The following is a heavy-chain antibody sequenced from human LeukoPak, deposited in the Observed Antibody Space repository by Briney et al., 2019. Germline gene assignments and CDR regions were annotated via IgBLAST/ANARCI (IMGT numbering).Heavy chain of an antibody. V-gene: IGHV4-59*08. Sequence: SETLSLTCTVSGGSISSYYWSWIRQPPGKGLEWIGYIHYSGSTNYNPSLKSRVTISVDTSKNQFSLKLSSVTAADTAVYYCARRYDSSGYYYFDYWGQGTLVTVSS. CDR2: IHYSGST. D-gene: IGHD3-22*01. J-gene: IGHJ4*02. CDR1: GGSISSYY. CDR3: ARRYDSSGYYYFDY.